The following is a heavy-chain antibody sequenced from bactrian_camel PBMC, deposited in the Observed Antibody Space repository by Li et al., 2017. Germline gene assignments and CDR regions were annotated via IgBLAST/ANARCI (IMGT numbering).Heavy chain of an antibody. V-gene: IGHV3S53*01. J-gene: IGHJ6*01. CDR2: IDSDGIA. Sequence: HVQLVESGGGSVQAGGSLRLSCGASGSIYGDACVGWLRQAPGKEREGVAAIDSDGIASYTDSVKGRFTISKDSTDNTLSLQMNILKPEDTAMYYCGTDDSQLACRLRRGSWSSSDLRFWGQGTQVTVS. CDR3: GTDDSQLACRLRRGSWSSSDLRF. CDR1: GSIYGDAC. D-gene: IGHD1*01.